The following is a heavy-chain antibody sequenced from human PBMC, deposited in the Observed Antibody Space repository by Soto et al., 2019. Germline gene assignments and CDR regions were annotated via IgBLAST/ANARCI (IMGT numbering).Heavy chain of an antibody. CDR3: ARDHQGVIIIPGWFDP. Sequence: PGGSLRLSCAASGFTFSSYSMNWVRQAPGKGLEWISYISSSGTTIYYADSVKGRFIISRDNAKNSLYLQMNSLGAEDTAVYYCARDHQGVIIIPGWFDPWGQGTLVTVSS. CDR2: ISSSGTTI. J-gene: IGHJ5*02. CDR1: GFTFSSYS. D-gene: IGHD3-10*01. V-gene: IGHV3-48*01.